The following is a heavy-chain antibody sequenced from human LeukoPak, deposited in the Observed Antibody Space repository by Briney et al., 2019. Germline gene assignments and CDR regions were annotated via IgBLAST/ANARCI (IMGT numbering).Heavy chain of an antibody. Sequence: ASVKVSCKASAYTFTGYYMHWVRQAPGQGLEWMGWINPNSGGTNYAQKFQGRVTMTRDTSISTAYMELSRLRSDDTAVYYCARDPSLGYCSGGSCYSGVYYYYYGMDVWGQGTTVTVSS. D-gene: IGHD2-15*01. J-gene: IGHJ6*02. V-gene: IGHV1-2*02. CDR2: INPNSGGT. CDR1: AYTFTGYY. CDR3: ARDPSLGYCSGGSCYSGVYYYYYGMDV.